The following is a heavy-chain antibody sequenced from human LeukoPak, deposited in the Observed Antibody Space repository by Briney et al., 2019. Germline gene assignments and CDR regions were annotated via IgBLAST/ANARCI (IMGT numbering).Heavy chain of an antibody. D-gene: IGHD1-26*01. CDR3: TRGSLSGSSRDY. J-gene: IGHJ4*02. CDR2: MNPDTGDT. V-gene: IGHV1-8*01. CDR1: AYTCTGYY. Sequence: ASVRVSCKASAYTCTGYYINWVRQATGQGLEWMGWMNPDTGDTGYAQKFQGRVTMTRNTSIDTAYMELSGLRSEDSAVYYCTRGSLSGSSRDYWGQGTLVTVSS.